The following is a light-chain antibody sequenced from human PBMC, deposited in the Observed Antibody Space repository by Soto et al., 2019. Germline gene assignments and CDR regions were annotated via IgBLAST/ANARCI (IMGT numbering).Light chain of an antibody. Sequence: DRVRTQSPLSLPVTPGEPASISCRSSQSLLHSNGYNYLDWYLQKPGQSPQLLIYLGSNRASGVPSRFSGSGSGTEFTLTISSLQPDDFATYYCQHYNSYSEAFGQGTKVDI. CDR3: QHYNSYSEA. V-gene: IGKV2-28*01. CDR1: QSLLHSNGYNY. J-gene: IGKJ1*01. CDR2: LGS.